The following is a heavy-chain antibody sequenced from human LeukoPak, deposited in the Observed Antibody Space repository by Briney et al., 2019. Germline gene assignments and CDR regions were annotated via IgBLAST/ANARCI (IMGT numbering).Heavy chain of an antibody. CDR2: IYPGDSDT. Sequence: GESLKISCKRSGYSFTSYWIGWVRQMPGKGLDWMGIIYPGDSDTRYSPSFQGQVTISADKSISPAYLQWSSLKASGTAMYFCARRGEGYYYYMDVWGKGTTVTVSS. V-gene: IGHV5-51*01. J-gene: IGHJ6*03. CDR1: GYSFTSYW. D-gene: IGHD3-16*01. CDR3: ARRGEGYYYYMDV.